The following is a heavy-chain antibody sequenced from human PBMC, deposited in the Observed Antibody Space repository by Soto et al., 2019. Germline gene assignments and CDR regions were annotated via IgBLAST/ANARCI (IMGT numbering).Heavy chain of an antibody. CDR2: ITPIFGTE. CDR3: ARDYGHDCSGGRCYFYF. V-gene: IGHV1-69*01. CDR1: GGTFSSYA. J-gene: IGHJ4*02. Sequence: QVQLVQSGAEVKKPGSSVKVSCKASGGTFSSYAISWVRQAPGQGLEWMGGITPIFGTENYAQKFQGRVKITADESTNTAHMELSSLRSEDTAVYYCARDYGHDCSGGRCYFYFWGQGTLVTVSS. D-gene: IGHD2-15*01.